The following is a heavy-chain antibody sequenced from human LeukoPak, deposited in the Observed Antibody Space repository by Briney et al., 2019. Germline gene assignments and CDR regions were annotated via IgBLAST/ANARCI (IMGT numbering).Heavy chain of an antibody. J-gene: IGHJ4*02. D-gene: IGHD3-22*01. Sequence: GGSLRLSCAASGFTFSDYSMNWARQAPGKGLEWVASISSSSPYIYYTDSVKGRFTISRDNAKNSLYLQMNSLRAEDTAVYYCARGVGNYRYYFDYWGQGTLVTVSS. CDR1: GFTFSDYS. V-gene: IGHV3-21*01. CDR2: ISSSSPYI. CDR3: ARGVGNYRYYFDY.